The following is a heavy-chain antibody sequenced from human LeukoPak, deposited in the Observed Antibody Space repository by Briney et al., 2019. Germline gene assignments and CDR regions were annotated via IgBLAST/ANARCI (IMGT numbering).Heavy chain of an antibody. CDR1: GGSIRNNGYY. D-gene: IGHD3-22*01. J-gene: IGHJ4*02. CDR2: IYYSGST. V-gene: IGHV4-39*01. Sequence: SETLSLTCIVSGGSIRNNGYYWGWIRQPPGKGLEWIGSIYYSGSTYDNPSLKSRATISVDTSRNQFSLRLRSVTAADTAVYYCARLLYDRSGYYYFVYWGQGTLVTVSS. CDR3: ARLLYDRSGYYYFVY.